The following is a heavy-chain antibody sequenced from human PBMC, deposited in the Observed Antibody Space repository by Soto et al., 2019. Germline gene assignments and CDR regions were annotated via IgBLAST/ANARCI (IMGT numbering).Heavy chain of an antibody. CDR3: ARLTLAHDSSGYHIFDY. J-gene: IGHJ4*02. CDR2: MYHSGST. CDR1: GGSISSGGYS. D-gene: IGHD3-22*01. Sequence: SETLSLTCAVSGGSISSGGYSWSWIRQPPGKGLEWIGYMYHSGSTYYNPSLKSRVTISIDRSKNQFSLKLSSVTASDSAMYYCARLTLAHDSSGYHIFDYWGLGTLVTVSS. V-gene: IGHV4-30-2*01.